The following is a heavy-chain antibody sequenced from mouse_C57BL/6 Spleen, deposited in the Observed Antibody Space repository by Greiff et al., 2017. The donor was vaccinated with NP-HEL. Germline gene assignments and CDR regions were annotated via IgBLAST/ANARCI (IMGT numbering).Heavy chain of an antibody. Sequence: VQLQQPGAELVKPGASVKLSCKASGYTFTSYWMHWVKQRPGRGLECIGRIDPNSGGTKYNEKFKSKATLTVDKPSSTAYMQLSSLTSEDSAVYYCARSVVATWFAYWGQGTLVTVSA. V-gene: IGHV1-72*01. CDR3: ARSVVATWFAY. D-gene: IGHD1-1*01. CDR1: GYTFTSYW. CDR2: IDPNSGGT. J-gene: IGHJ3*01.